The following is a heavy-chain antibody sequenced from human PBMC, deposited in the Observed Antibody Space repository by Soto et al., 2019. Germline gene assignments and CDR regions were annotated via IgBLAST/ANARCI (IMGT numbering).Heavy chain of an antibody. CDR1: GGSLSSGAYY. V-gene: IGHV4-31*03. CDR2: IYYSGST. Sequence: QVQLQESGPGLVKPSQTMSLTCTVAGGSLSSGAYYWSWLRQHPGKGLEWIGYIYYSGSTYYNPSLESRVTLSVDPYTKQFSLKVSSVTAADTAVYYCARANYFESSGPFDSWGPGTLVTVSS. D-gene: IGHD3-22*01. J-gene: IGHJ4*02. CDR3: ARANYFESSGPFDS.